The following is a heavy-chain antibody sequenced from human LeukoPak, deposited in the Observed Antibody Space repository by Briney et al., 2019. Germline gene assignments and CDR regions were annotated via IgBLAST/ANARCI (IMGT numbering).Heavy chain of an antibody. D-gene: IGHD6-19*01. V-gene: IGHV4-34*01. Sequence: SETLSLTCAVYGGSFSGYYWSWIRQPPGKGLEWIGEINHSGSTNYNPSLKSRVTISVDTSKNQFSLKLSSVTAADTAVYYCARAPPFGGAVAGLNDYWGQGTLVTVSS. CDR1: GGSFSGYY. J-gene: IGHJ4*02. CDR2: INHSGST. CDR3: ARAPPFGGAVAGLNDY.